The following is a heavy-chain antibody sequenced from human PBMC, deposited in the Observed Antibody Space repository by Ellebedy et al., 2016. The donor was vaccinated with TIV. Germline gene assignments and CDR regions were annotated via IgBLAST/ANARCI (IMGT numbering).Heavy chain of an antibody. J-gene: IGHJ6*02. CDR3: TRDLPKSYYGMDV. Sequence: GESLKISCTASGFTFGDYAMSWVRQAPGKGLEWVGFIRSKAYGGTTEYAASVKGRFTISRDDSKSIAYLQMNSLKTEDTAVYYCTRDLPKSYYGMDVWGQGTTVTVSS. CDR1: GFTFGDYA. V-gene: IGHV3-49*04. CDR2: IRSKAYGGTT.